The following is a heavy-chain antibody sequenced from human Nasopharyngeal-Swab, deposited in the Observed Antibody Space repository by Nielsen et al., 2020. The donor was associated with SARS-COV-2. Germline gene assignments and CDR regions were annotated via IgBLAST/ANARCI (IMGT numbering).Heavy chain of an antibody. CDR2: INWNSGNK. D-gene: IGHD1-1*01. CDR3: AKGLED. V-gene: IGHV3-9*01. CDR1: GFTFDDYA. J-gene: IGHJ4*02. Sequence: SCAASGFTFDDYAMHWVRQAPGKGLEWVSGINWNSGNKGYADSVKGRFTISRDNAKNSVYLEMTSLRAEDTALYYCAKGLEDWGQGTLVTVSS.